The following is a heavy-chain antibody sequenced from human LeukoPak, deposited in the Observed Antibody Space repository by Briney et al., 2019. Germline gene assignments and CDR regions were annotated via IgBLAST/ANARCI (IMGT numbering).Heavy chain of an antibody. J-gene: IGHJ6*02. CDR2: IRSKAYRGTI. CDR3: ARGPIQLWIHNAMDV. V-gene: IGHV3-49*04. Sequence: GGSLRLSCIGSGFTFGDHVMSWVRQAPGKGLEWVGFIRSKAYRGTIEYAAAVKGRFTISRDDSASIVYLQMNSLKIEDTAVYYCARGPIQLWIHNAMDVWGQGTTVTVS. CDR1: GFTFGDHV. D-gene: IGHD1-1*01.